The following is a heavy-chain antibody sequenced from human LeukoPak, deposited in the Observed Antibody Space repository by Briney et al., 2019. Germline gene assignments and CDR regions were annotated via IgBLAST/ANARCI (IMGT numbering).Heavy chain of an antibody. CDR2: IYHSGST. D-gene: IGHD4-17*01. CDR1: GGSFSGYY. V-gene: IGHV4-34*01. J-gene: IGHJ4*02. CDR3: ARSLTTVTWFDY. Sequence: SETLSLTCAVYGGSFSGYYWSWIRQPPGKGLEWVGEIYHSGSTYYNPSLKSRVTISVDTSKNQFSLKLSSVTAADTAVYYCARSLTTVTWFDYWGQGTLVTVSS.